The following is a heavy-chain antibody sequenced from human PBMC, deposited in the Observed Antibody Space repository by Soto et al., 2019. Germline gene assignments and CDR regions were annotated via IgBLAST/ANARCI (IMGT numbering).Heavy chain of an antibody. Sequence: LRLSCAASGFTFSSYEMNWVRQAPGKGLEWVSYISSSGSTIYYADSVKGRFTISRDNAKNSLYLQMNSLRAEDTAVYYCARDKLELRVFNWFDPWGQGTLVTVSS. CDR1: GFTFSSYE. J-gene: IGHJ5*02. V-gene: IGHV3-48*03. D-gene: IGHD1-7*01. CDR2: ISSSGSTI. CDR3: ARDKLELRVFNWFDP.